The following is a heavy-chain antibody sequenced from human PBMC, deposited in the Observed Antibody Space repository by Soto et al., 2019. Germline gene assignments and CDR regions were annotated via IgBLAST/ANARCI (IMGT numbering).Heavy chain of an antibody. CDR2: ISAYNGNT. D-gene: IGHD1-1*01. V-gene: IGHV1-18*04. J-gene: IGHJ5*01. CDR1: GYTFTSYG. Sequence: ASVKVSCKASGYTFTSYGISWVRQAPGKGLEWMGWISAYNGNTNYAQKLQGRVTMTTDTSTSTAYMELRSLRSDDTAVYYCARDPTGTGWFDSWGKGTLVTVSS. CDR3: ARDPTGTGWFDS.